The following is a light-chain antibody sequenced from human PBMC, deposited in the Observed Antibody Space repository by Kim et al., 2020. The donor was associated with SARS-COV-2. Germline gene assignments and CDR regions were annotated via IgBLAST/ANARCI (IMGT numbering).Light chain of an antibody. Sequence: NFMLTQPHSVSESPGKTVTISCTRSSGSIATNYVQWYQQRPGTSPTTVISEDDQRPSGLPDRFSGSIDSSSNSASLTISGLTTEDEADYYCQSYDSRNQVFGGGTKVTVL. CDR1: SGSIATNY. CDR3: QSYDSRNQV. V-gene: IGLV6-57*01. J-gene: IGLJ3*02. CDR2: EDD.